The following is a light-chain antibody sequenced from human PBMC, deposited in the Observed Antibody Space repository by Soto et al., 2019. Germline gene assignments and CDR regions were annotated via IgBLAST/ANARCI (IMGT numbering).Light chain of an antibody. CDR3: YSYTSSSTHVV. V-gene: IGLV2-14*01. J-gene: IGLJ2*01. CDR1: SSDVGGYNY. CDR2: DVS. Sequence: QSALTQPASVPGSPGQSITISCTGSSSDVGGYNYVSWYQQHPGKAPKLMIYDVSSRPSGVSNRFSGSKSGNTASLTISGLQAEDEADYYCYSYTSSSTHVVFGGGTKLTVL.